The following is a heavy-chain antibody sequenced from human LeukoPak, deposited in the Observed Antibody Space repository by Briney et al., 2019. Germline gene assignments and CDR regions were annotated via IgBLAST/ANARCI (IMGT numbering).Heavy chain of an antibody. V-gene: IGHV3-30-3*01. CDR1: GFTFSSYA. CDR2: ISYDGSNK. D-gene: IGHD6-19*01. Sequence: GGSLRLSCAASGFTFSSYAMRWVRQAPGKGLEWVAVISYDGSNKYYADSVKGRFTISRDNSKNTLYLQMNSLRAEDTAVYYCARDPAGIAVAGIVFDYWGQGTLVTVSS. CDR3: ARDPAGIAVAGIVFDY. J-gene: IGHJ4*02.